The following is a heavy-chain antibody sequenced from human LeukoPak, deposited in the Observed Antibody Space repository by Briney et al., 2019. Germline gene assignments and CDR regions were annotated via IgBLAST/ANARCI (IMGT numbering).Heavy chain of an antibody. D-gene: IGHD4-11*01. V-gene: IGHV3-30*02. CDR2: IRYDGTIK. Sequence: PGGSLRLSCAASGFTFSSYGMHWVRQAPGKGLEWVAFIRYDGTIKYYAKSVKGRFTISRDNSKNTLYVQMNSLRDEDTAVYFCAKEGRPPGTRDSSNWLDDYWGQGTLVTVSS. CDR1: GFTFSSYG. CDR3: AKEGRPPGTRDSSNWLDDY. J-gene: IGHJ4*02.